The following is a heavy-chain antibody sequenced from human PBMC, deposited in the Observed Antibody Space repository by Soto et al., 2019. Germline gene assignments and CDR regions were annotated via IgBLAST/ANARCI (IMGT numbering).Heavy chain of an antibody. Sequence: QVQLQESGPGLVKPSQTLSVTCTVSGGSLSSDNFFLSWVRQHPETGLECVGYIYHTGAAYYNPSIKCRLTLSLDTSKNRFSMILISVTAAYTAVYYCAREVISPAQSDAFDIWGQGTMVTVSS. CDR2: IYHTGAA. CDR1: GGSLSSDNFF. V-gene: IGHV4-31*03. J-gene: IGHJ3*02. D-gene: IGHD3-22*01. CDR3: AREVISPAQSDAFDI.